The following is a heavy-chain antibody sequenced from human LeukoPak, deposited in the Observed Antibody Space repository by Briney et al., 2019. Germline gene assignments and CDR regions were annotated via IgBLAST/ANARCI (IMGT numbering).Heavy chain of an antibody. V-gene: IGHV4-61*02. CDR2: IYTSGST. Sequence: TLSLTCTVSGGSISSGTYYSGWIRQPAGKGLEWIGRIYTSGSTNYHPSLKSRVTMSLDTSKHQFSLKLSSVTAADTAVYYCARDYGGNAAFLDYWGQGTLVTVSS. CDR3: ARDYGGNAAFLDY. J-gene: IGHJ4*02. CDR1: GGSISSGTYY. D-gene: IGHD4-23*01.